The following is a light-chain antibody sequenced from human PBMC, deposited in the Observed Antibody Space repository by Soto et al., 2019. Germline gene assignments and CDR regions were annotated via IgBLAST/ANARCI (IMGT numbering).Light chain of an antibody. CDR3: SSYTSISTRV. J-gene: IGLJ1*01. CDR2: DVS. V-gene: IGLV2-14*01. CDR1: SSDVGGYNY. Sequence: QSALTQPASVSGSSGQSITISCTGTSSDVGGYNYVSWYQQHPGKAPKLMIYDVSNRPSGVSNRFSGSKSGNTASLTISGLQAEDDADSYCSSYTSISTRVFGTGNKVTV.